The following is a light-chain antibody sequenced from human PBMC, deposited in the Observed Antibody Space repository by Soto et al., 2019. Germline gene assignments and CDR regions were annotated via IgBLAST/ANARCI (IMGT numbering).Light chain of an antibody. V-gene: IGLV2-8*01. CDR1: SSDVGGYNY. CDR2: EVT. CDR3: SSYAGRNNLV. J-gene: IGLJ2*01. Sequence: QSVLTQPPSASGSPGQSVTISCTGTSSDVGGYNYVSWYQQHPGKAPKLMIYEVTKRPSGVPDRCSGSKSGITASLTVAGLQAEDEAYYYCSSYAGRNNLVFGGGTTLTVL.